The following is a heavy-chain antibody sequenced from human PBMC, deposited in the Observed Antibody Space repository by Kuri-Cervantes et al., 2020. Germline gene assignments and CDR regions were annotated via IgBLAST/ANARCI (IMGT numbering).Heavy chain of an antibody. Sequence: ASVKVSCKVSGYTLTELSMHWVRQAPGKGLEWMGGFDPEDGETIYAQKFQGRVTMTEDTSTDTAYMELSSLRSEDTAVYYCATGGDHGDRKGWFDPWGQGTLVTVSS. CDR3: ATGGDHGDRKGWFDP. V-gene: IGHV1-24*01. J-gene: IGHJ5*02. D-gene: IGHD3-16*01. CDR1: GYTLTELS. CDR2: FDPEDGET.